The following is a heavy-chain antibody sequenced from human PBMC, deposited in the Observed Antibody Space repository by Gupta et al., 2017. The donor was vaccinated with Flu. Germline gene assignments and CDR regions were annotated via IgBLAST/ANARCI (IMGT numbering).Heavy chain of an antibody. V-gene: IGHV4-39*01. J-gene: IGHJ4*02. D-gene: IGHD3-16*01. Sequence: QLQLQESGPGLVKPSETLSLTCAVSGGSITSGHYFWAWIRQPPGRGLEWIVIIDYAGQTFYNPSLESRVSMSVDTSRDQFCLRLHSVTAADTAIYYCARQGGAGTSYDYFDYWGQGTLVTVSS. CDR2: IDYAGQT. CDR1: GGSITSGHYF. CDR3: ARQGGAGTSYDYFDY.